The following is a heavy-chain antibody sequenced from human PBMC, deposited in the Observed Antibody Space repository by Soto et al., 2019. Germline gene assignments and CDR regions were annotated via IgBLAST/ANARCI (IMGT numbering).Heavy chain of an antibody. J-gene: IGHJ4*02. CDR3: ARDAAVGLFDY. CDR1: GYTFTSYG. CDR2: INAYTGNT. V-gene: IGHV1-18*01. D-gene: IGHD1-26*01. Sequence: QVQMVQSGAEVKKPGASVKVSCKASGYTFTSYGISWVRQAPGQGLEWMGWINAYTGNTQYAQNLQGRVTMTTDTSTSTAYMELRSLRSDVTSVYYCARDAAVGLFDYWGQGTLVTVSS.